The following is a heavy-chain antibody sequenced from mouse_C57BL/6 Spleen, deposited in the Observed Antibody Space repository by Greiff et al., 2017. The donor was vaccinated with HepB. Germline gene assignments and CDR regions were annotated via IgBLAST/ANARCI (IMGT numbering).Heavy chain of an antibody. CDR1: GFTFSDYG. V-gene: IGHV5-17*01. Sequence: EVKVVESGGGLVKPGGSLKLSCAASGFTFSDYGMHWVRQAPEKGLEWVAYISSGSSTIYYADTVKGRFTISRDNAKNTLFLQMTSLRSEDTAMYYCARSLLRAMDYWGQGTSVTVSS. CDR2: ISSGSSTI. J-gene: IGHJ4*01. D-gene: IGHD1-1*01. CDR3: ARSLLRAMDY.